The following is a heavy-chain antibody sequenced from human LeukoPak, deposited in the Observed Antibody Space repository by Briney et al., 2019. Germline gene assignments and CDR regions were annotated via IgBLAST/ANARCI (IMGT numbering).Heavy chain of an antibody. CDR1: GFTFDDYA. CDR3: AKASKLKMATIGDAFDI. CDR2: ISWNSGSI. V-gene: IGHV3-9*01. Sequence: GRSLRLSCAASGFTFDDYAMHRVRQAPGKGLEWVSGISWNSGSIGYADSVKGRFTISRDNAKNSLYLQMNSLRAEDTALYYCAKASKLKMATIGDAFDIWGQGTMVTVSS. D-gene: IGHD5-24*01. J-gene: IGHJ3*02.